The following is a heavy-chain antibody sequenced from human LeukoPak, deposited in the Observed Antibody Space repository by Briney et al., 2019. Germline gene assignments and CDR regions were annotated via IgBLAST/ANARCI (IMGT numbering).Heavy chain of an antibody. V-gene: IGHV1-18*01. CDR1: GYTLTSYG. Sequence: ASVKVSCKASGYTLTSYGISWVRQAPGQGLEWMGWISAYNGNTNYAQKLQGRVTMTTDTSTSTAYMELRSLRSDDTAVYYCARSYTDPYNWNLYYYYYYMDVWGKGTTVTVSS. D-gene: IGHD1-20*01. J-gene: IGHJ6*03. CDR2: ISAYNGNT. CDR3: ARSYTDPYNWNLYYYYYYMDV.